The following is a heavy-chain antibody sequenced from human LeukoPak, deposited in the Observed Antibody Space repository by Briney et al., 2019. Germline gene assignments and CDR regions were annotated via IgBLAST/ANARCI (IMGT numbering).Heavy chain of an antibody. J-gene: IGHJ4*02. CDR1: GFTFSSYG. CDR3: ARGGLPYSKKDLDY. D-gene: IGHD4-11*01. Sequence: GGSLRLSCAASGFTFSSYGMYWVRQAPGKGLEWVAVIWYDGSNKYYADSVKGRFTISRDNSKNTLYLQMNSLRAEDTAVYYCARGGLPYSKKDLDYWGQGTLVTVSS. CDR2: IWYDGSNK. V-gene: IGHV3-33*01.